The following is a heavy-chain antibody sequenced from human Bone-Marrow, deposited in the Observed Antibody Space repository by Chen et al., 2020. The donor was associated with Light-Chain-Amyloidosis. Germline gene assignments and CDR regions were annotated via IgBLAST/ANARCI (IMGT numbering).Heavy chain of an antibody. Sequence: EVQLVESGGGLVQPGGSLRLSCAASGCTFSKYWMHWVRQAPGKGPVWVSRLNEDGSVVTYADSVQGRFTISRDNAKNTLYLQMNSLRAEDTAVYYCAKRPPYPSIYGMDVWGQGTTVTVSS. V-gene: IGHV3-74*02. J-gene: IGHJ6*02. D-gene: IGHD1-1*01. CDR2: LNEDGSVV. CDR3: AKRPPYPSIYGMDV. CDR1: GCTFSKYW.